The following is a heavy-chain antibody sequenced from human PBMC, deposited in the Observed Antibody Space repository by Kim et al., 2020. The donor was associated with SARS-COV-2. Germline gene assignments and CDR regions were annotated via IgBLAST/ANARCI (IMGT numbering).Heavy chain of an antibody. CDR2: RYY. J-gene: IGHJ4*02. Sequence: RYYEYAVPVKSRITIQPDTSKIPFSLQLNSVTPEDTAVYYCARGPCVNFDYWGQGTLVTVSS. V-gene: IGHV6-1*01. CDR3: ARGPCVNFDY.